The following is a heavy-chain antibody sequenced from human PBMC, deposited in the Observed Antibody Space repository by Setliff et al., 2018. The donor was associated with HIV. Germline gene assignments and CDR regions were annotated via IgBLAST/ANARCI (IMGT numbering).Heavy chain of an antibody. D-gene: IGHD3-3*01. CDR3: VIASVAKMEFDY. CDR1: GASISSNSYY. Sequence: PSETLSLTCSVSGASISSNSYYWGWIRQPPGKGLEWVGSIYYNGNTFYNQSLQSRVTISLDTSKNQFSLELRSVTAADTALFGVVIASVAKMEFDYWGQGTLVTVSS. J-gene: IGHJ4*02. CDR2: IYYNGNT. V-gene: IGHV4-39*07.